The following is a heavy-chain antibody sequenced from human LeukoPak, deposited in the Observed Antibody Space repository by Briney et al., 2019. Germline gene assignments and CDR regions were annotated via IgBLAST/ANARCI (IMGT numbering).Heavy chain of an antibody. D-gene: IGHD3-10*01. CDR3: ARGALYYYGSGSHFDY. V-gene: IGHV4-59*01. J-gene: IGHJ4*02. Sequence: SSETLSLTCTVSGGSISSYYWSWIRQPPGKGLEWIGYIYYSGSTNYNPSLKSRVTISVDTSKNQFSLKLSSVTAADTAVYYCARGALYYYGSGSHFDYWGQGTLVTVSS. CDR1: GGSISSYY. CDR2: IYYSGST.